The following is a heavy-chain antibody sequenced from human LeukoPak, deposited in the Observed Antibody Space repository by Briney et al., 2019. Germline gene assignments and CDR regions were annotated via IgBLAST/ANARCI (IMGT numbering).Heavy chain of an antibody. Sequence: GGSLRLSCAASGFTFSSYGMSWVRQAPGKGLEWVAFIRYDGSNKYYADSVKGRFTISRDNSKNTLYLQMNSLRAEDTAVYYCAKDLSASGSYYAPFDYWGQGTLVTVSS. D-gene: IGHD1-26*01. J-gene: IGHJ4*02. V-gene: IGHV3-30*02. CDR3: AKDLSASGSYYAPFDY. CDR1: GFTFSSYG. CDR2: IRYDGSNK.